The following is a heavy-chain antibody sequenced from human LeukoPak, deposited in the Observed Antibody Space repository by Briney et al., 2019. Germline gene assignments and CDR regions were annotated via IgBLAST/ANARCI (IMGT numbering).Heavy chain of an antibody. J-gene: IGHJ4*02. D-gene: IGHD2-2*02. CDR3: ASGYCSSTSCYKISFDY. V-gene: IGHV1-69*13. CDR2: IIPIFGTA. Sequence: SVKVSCKASGGTFSSYAISWVRQAPGQGLEWMGGIIPIFGTANYAQKFQGRVTITADESTSTAYMELSSLRSDDTAVYYCASGYCSSTSCYKISFDYWGQGTLVTVSS. CDR1: GGTFSSYA.